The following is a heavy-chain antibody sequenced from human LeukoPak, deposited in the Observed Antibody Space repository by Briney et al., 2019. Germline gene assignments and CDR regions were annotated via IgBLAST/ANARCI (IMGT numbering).Heavy chain of an antibody. Sequence: SETLSLTCAVSGVSISSNNWWNWVRQPPGKGLEWIGEIYHSGSSNYNPSLKSRVTISVDKSKNQLSLKLSSVTAADTAVYYCARGYDSSGYIYYYYYMDVWGKGTTVTVSS. CDR1: GVSISSNNW. V-gene: IGHV4-4*02. J-gene: IGHJ6*03. CDR2: IYHSGSS. D-gene: IGHD3-22*01. CDR3: ARGYDSSGYIYYYYYMDV.